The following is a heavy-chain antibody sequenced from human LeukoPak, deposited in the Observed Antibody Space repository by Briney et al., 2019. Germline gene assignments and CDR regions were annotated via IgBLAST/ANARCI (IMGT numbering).Heavy chain of an antibody. Sequence: ASVKVSCKVSGYTLTELSMHWVRQAPGKGLEWMGGFDPEDGETIYAQKFQGRVTMTEDTSTDTAYMELSSLRSEDTAVYYCATDAGYSYGLDYWGQGTLSPSPQ. J-gene: IGHJ4*02. CDR2: FDPEDGET. D-gene: IGHD5-18*01. CDR3: ATDAGYSYGLDY. V-gene: IGHV1-24*01. CDR1: GYTLTELS.